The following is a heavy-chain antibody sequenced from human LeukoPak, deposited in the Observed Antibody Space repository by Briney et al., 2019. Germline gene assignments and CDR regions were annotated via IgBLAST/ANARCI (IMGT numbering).Heavy chain of an antibody. CDR2: IYYSGST. J-gene: IGHJ4*02. Sequence: SETLSLTCTVSGGTISSYYWSWIRQPPGKGLEWIGYIYYSGSTNYNPSLKSRVTISVDTSKNQFSLKLSSVTAADTAVYYCARGDSSWPYYFDCWGQGTLVTVSS. V-gene: IGHV4-59*01. CDR1: GGTISSYY. D-gene: IGHD6-13*01. CDR3: ARGDSSWPYYFDC.